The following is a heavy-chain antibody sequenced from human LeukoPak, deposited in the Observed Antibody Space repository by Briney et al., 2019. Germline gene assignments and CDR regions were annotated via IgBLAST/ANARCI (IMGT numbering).Heavy chain of an antibody. CDR2: INSDGSST. Sequence: GGSLRLSCAASGFTFSSYWMHWVRQALGRGLVWVSRINSDGSSTSYADSVKGRFTISRDNAKNTLYLQMNSLRAEDTAVYYCARDNRHYYGSGTLNWFDPWGQGTLVTVSS. V-gene: IGHV3-74*01. J-gene: IGHJ5*02. CDR1: GFTFSSYW. CDR3: ARDNRHYYGSGTLNWFDP. D-gene: IGHD3-10*01.